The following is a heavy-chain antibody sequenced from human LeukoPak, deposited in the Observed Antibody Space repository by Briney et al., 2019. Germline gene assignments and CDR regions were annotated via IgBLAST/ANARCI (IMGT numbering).Heavy chain of an antibody. CDR1: GFTFSSYE. J-gene: IGHJ3*02. Sequence: GGSLRLSCAASGFTFSSYEMNWVRQAPGKGLEWVSVIYSGGSTYYADSVKGRFTISRDNSKNTLYLQMNSLRAEDTAVYYCVRELTLYDSSGYSDHDAFDIWGQGTMVTVSS. CDR2: IYSGGST. V-gene: IGHV3-66*01. D-gene: IGHD3-22*01. CDR3: VRELTLYDSSGYSDHDAFDI.